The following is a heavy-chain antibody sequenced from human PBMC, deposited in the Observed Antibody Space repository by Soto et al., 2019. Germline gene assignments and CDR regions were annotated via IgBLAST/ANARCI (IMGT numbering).Heavy chain of an antibody. J-gene: IGHJ6*02. V-gene: IGHV3-33*01. D-gene: IGHD3-3*01. CDR2: IWYDGSNK. Sequence: QVQLVESGGGVVQPGRSLRLSCAASGFTFSRYGMHWVRQAPGKGLEWVAVIWYDGSNKYYADSVKGRFTISRDNSKNTRYLQMNSLRAEDTAVYYCAREGDFWSGYSYYYGMDVWGQGTTVTVSS. CDR3: AREGDFWSGYSYYYGMDV. CDR1: GFTFSRYG.